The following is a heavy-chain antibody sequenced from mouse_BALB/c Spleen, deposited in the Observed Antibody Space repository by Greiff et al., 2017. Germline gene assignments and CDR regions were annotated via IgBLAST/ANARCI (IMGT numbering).Heavy chain of an antibody. CDR1: GFTFSSYT. CDR3: ARLGGNSFAY. CDR2: ISSGGGNT. Sequence: EVQLVESGGGLVKPGGSLKLSCAASGFTFSSYTMSWVRQTPEKRLEWVATISSGGGNTYYPDSVKGRFTISRDNAKNNLYLQMSSLRSEDTALYYCARLGGNSFAYWGQGTLVTVSA. V-gene: IGHV5-9*03. D-gene: IGHD2-1*01. J-gene: IGHJ3*01.